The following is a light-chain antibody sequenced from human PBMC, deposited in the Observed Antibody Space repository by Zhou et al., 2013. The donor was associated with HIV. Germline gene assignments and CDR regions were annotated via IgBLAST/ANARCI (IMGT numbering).Light chain of an antibody. V-gene: IGKV3-15*01. CDR3: QQAHSFPYT. J-gene: IGKJ2*01. CDR1: ESVSTN. Sequence: DIVMTQSPATLSVSPGERATLSCRASESVSTNLAWYQQKPGQAPRLLMYGASTRATGIPARFSGSGAGTEFTLTIGSVQSEDFATYYCQQAHSFPYTFGQGTKLETK. CDR2: GAS.